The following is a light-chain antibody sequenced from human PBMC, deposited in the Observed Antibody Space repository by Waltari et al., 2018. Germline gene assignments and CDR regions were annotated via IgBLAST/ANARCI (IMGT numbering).Light chain of an antibody. CDR2: NNN. CDR3: AAWDDSRNGVV. Sequence: QSVLPHSPPASGTSGQRVTIPCSGSSSNIGRAIVNWYRHPPGTAPKLLIYNNNQRPSGVPDRFSGSKSGTSASLAISGLESEDEADYYCAAWDDSRNGVVFGGGTKLSVL. J-gene: IGLJ2*01. CDR1: SSNIGRAI. V-gene: IGLV1-44*01.